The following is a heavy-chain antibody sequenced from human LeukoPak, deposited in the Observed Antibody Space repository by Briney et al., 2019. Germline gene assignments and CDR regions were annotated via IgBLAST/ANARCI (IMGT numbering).Heavy chain of an antibody. CDR2: IWYDGSNK. CDR3: ARDIVVVPAAVDY. J-gene: IGHJ4*02. V-gene: IGHV3-33*01. Sequence: GGSLRLSCAASGFTFSSYGMHWVRQAPGKGLEWVAVIWYDGSNKYYADSVKGRFTISRDNSKNTLYLQMNILRAEDTAVYYCARDIVVVPAAVDYWGQGTLVTVSS. D-gene: IGHD2-2*01. CDR1: GFTFSSYG.